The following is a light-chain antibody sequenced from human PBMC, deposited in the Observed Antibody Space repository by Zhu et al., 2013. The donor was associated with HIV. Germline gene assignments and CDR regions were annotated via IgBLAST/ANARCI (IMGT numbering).Light chain of an antibody. CDR3: QQYGVSPRT. V-gene: IGKV3D-20*01. Sequence: EIVLTQSPGTLSLSPGQRATLSCGASQRISNNFLAWYQQKPGLAPRLLIYDASIRATGIADRFSGSGYETDFTLTITRLEPEDFAVYYCQQYGVSPRTFGQGDQPGDQT. CDR2: DAS. CDR1: QRISNNF. J-gene: IGKJ2*02.